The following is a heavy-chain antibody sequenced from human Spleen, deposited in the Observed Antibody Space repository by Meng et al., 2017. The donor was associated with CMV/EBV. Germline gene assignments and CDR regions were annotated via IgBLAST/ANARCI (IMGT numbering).Heavy chain of an antibody. V-gene: IGHV6-1*01. CDR2: TYYRSKWYN. D-gene: IGHD4-11*01. CDR1: GASVSSNSAA. Sequence: SETLSLTCAISGASVSSNSAAWNWIRQSPSRGLEWLGRTYYRSKWYNDYAVSVKSRITINPDTSKNQFSLQLNSVTPEDTAVYYCARDSHYSNYYYNGMDVWGQGTTVTVSS. J-gene: IGHJ6*02. CDR3: ARDSHYSNYYYNGMDV.